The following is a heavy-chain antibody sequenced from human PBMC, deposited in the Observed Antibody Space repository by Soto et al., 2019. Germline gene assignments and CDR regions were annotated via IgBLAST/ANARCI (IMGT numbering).Heavy chain of an antibody. D-gene: IGHD1-26*01. Sequence: EVQLVESGGGLVQPGGSLRLSCAASGFIFSRYWMSWVRQAPGKGLEWVAKIKEDGSAKYYVDSVKGRFIISRDNAGNSLYLQMNSLRADDTAVYYCGRDRGGGTYDYWGQGTLVTVSS. CDR2: IKEDGSAK. CDR1: GFIFSRYW. V-gene: IGHV3-7*05. J-gene: IGHJ4*02. CDR3: GRDRGGGTYDY.